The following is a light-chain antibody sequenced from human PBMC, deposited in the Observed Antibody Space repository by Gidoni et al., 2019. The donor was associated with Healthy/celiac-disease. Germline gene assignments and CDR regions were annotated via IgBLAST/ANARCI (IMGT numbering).Light chain of an antibody. V-gene: IGKV1-5*03. CDR3: QQYNSYPYT. J-gene: IGKJ2*01. Sequence: DIQLTQSPSTLSASVGDRVTITCRASQSLSSWLAWYQQKPGKAPKLLIYKASSLESGVPSRFIGSGSGTEFTLTISSLQPDDFATDYCQQYNSYPYTFGQGTKLEIK. CDR2: KAS. CDR1: QSLSSW.